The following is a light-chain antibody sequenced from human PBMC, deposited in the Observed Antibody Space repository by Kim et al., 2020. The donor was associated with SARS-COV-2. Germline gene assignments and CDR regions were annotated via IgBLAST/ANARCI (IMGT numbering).Light chain of an antibody. CDR1: SSDFV. Sequence: VPGSPGQSITISCTGTSSDFVSWYQQYPGKAPKLMIYDVSKRSSGVSNRFSGSKSANTASLTISGLQAEDEADYYCSLITSSATLLFGGGTQLTVL. CDR2: DVS. J-gene: IGLJ2*01. V-gene: IGLV2-14*03. CDR3: SLITSSATLL.